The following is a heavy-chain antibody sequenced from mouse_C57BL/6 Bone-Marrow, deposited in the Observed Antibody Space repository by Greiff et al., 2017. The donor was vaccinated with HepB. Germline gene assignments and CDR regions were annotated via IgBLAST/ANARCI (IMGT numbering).Heavy chain of an antibody. J-gene: IGHJ2*01. D-gene: IGHD1-3*01. CDR1: GYAFSSYW. CDR3: ARDGYMSNYFDY. V-gene: IGHV1-80*01. CDR2: IYPGDGDT. Sequence: QVQLQQSGAELVKPGASVKISCKASGYAFSSYWMNWVKQRPGKGLEWIGQIYPGDGDTNYNGKFKGKATLTADKSSSTAYMQLSSLTSEDSAVYFCARDGYMSNYFDYWGQGTTLTVSS.